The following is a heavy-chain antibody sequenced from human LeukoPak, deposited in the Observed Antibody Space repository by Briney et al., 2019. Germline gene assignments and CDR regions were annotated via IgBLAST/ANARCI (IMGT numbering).Heavy chain of an antibody. J-gene: IGHJ4*02. V-gene: IGHV4-61*01. CDR3: ARGPIKGAKGSVDY. CDR1: GGSVSSGNYY. CDR2: ISYSGST. D-gene: IGHD1-26*01. Sequence: SETLSLTCTVSGGSVSSGNYYWSWIRQPPGKGLEWIGYISYSGSTNYNPSLKSRVTISVDTSKNQFSLKLSSVTAADTAVYYCARGPIKGAKGSVDYWGQGTLVTVSS.